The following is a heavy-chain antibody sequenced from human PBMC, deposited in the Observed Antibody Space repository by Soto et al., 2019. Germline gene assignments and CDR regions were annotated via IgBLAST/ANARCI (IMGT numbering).Heavy chain of an antibody. CDR2: IYYSGTT. D-gene: IGHD4-17*01. CDR1: GGSISSSTYY. Sequence: QLQLQESGPGLVKPSETLSLTCTVSGGSISSSTYYWGWIRQPPGKRLEWIGSIYYSGTTHYSPSLKSRVTMSVDTSKNQFSLTLSSVTAADTSVYYCARQVYGDFVGSGAFDIWGQGTMVTVFS. J-gene: IGHJ3*02. V-gene: IGHV4-39*01. CDR3: ARQVYGDFVGSGAFDI.